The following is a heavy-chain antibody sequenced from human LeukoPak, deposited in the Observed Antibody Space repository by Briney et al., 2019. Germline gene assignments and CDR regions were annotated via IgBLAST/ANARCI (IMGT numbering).Heavy chain of an antibody. CDR3: AAVKVVAGTTY. J-gene: IGHJ4*02. D-gene: IGHD6-19*01. Sequence: PGGSLRLSCAGSGFTFRSYAMSWVRQAPGKGLEWVSTISGSGGAGTYYADSVKGRFTISRDNSKNTLYLQMNSLRAEDTAVYYCAAVKVVAGTTYWGQGILVTVSS. V-gene: IGHV3-23*01. CDR1: GFTFRSYA. CDR2: ISGSGGAGT.